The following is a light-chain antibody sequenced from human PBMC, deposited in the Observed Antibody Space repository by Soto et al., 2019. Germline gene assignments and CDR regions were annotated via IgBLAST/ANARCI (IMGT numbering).Light chain of an antibody. V-gene: IGKV3-15*01. CDR1: QSVTIN. Sequence: ELVMTQSPASLSVSTGERATLSCRASQSVTINLAWYQQKPGQAPRLLIYGASTRATGIPARFSGSGSGTDVTLTITSLQSEDFAVYYCQQDNDWPRTFGQGTKVEVK. CDR3: QQDNDWPRT. J-gene: IGKJ1*01. CDR2: GAS.